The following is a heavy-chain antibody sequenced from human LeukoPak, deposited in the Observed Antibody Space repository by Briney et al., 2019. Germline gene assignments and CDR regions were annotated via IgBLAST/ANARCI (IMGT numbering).Heavy chain of an antibody. D-gene: IGHD3-10*02. Sequence: GGSLRLLCTASGFTFNSYAMRWVRQAPGKGLEWVSAMSGSGGSTYYAHRVKGRFTIPRDNSKNTVYPQINSLRAEDGAVLYFANPRGMYGENWGQGTLVTVSS. CDR3: ANPRGMYGEN. CDR1: GFTFNSYA. CDR2: MSGSGGST. V-gene: IGHV3-23*01. J-gene: IGHJ4*02.